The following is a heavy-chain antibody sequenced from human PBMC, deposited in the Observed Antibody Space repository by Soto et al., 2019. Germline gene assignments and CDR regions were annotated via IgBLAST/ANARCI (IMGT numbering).Heavy chain of an antibody. CDR2: IIPMLGVR. D-gene: IGHD2-21*01. CDR1: GGTFSTYS. J-gene: IGHJ3*02. V-gene: IGHV1-69*02. Sequence: QVQLVQSGAEVKKPGSSVKVSCKASGGTFSTYSMFWVRQAPGQGLEWMGGIIPMLGVRNYAQRFQDRVTITADKSTATVHMELSSLRSDDTALYYCTIGSWSGEVFDIWGQGTMVTVSS. CDR3: TIGSWSGEVFDI.